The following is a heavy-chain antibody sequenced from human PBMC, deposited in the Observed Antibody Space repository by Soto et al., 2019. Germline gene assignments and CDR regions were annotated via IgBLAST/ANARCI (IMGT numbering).Heavy chain of an antibody. Sequence: ASVKVSCKASGYTFTSYGITWVRQAPGQGLAWMGWISAYNGNTNYAQRFQGRVTMSTDTSTNTAYMELRSLRSDDTGFYYCASGKYGGNYWGQGTLFTVSS. CDR2: ISAYNGNT. V-gene: IGHV1-18*01. D-gene: IGHD2-15*01. J-gene: IGHJ4*02. CDR1: GYTFTSYG. CDR3: ASGKYGGNY.